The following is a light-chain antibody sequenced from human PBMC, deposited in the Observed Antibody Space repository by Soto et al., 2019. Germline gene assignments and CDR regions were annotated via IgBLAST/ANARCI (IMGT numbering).Light chain of an antibody. V-gene: IGKV1-5*01. J-gene: IGKJ2*01. CDR2: DVS. Sequence: DIQMTQSPSTLSASVGDRVTITCRASQSIDRWLAWYQQKPGKAPRLLIFDVSSLESGVPSRFSGSGSGTEFTLTISSLQPGDFATYYCLQYDSRYTFGQGTEVEIK. CDR3: LQYDSRYT. CDR1: QSIDRW.